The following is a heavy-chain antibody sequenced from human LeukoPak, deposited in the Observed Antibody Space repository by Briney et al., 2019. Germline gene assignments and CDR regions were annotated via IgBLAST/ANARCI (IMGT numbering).Heavy chain of an antibody. CDR2: IRYDGSNK. CDR3: AKDFGYGGNSFDY. J-gene: IGHJ4*02. Sequence: PGGSLRLSCAASGFTFSSYGMHWVRQAPGKGLEWVAFIRYDGSNKYYADSVKGRFTISRDNSKNTLYLQMNSLRAEDAAVYYCAKDFGYGGNSFDYWGQGTLVTVSS. V-gene: IGHV3-30*02. D-gene: IGHD4-23*01. CDR1: GFTFSSYG.